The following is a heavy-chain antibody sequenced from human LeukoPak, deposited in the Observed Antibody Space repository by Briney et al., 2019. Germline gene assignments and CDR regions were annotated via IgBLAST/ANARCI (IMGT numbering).Heavy chain of an antibody. CDR2: IIGSGDST. V-gene: IGHV3-23*01. CDR3: ARDRYYDSSFFDY. D-gene: IGHD3-22*01. CDR1: GFTFSSYA. J-gene: IGHJ4*02. Sequence: GGSLRLSCAASGFTFSSYAMSWVRQAPGEGLEWVSAIIGSGDSTYYADSVKGRFTISRDNSKNTLYLQMNSLRAEDTAVYYCARDRYYDSSFFDYWGQGTLVTVSS.